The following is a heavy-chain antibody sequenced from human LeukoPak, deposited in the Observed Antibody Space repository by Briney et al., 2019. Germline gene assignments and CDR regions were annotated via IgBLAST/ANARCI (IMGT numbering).Heavy chain of an antibody. CDR2: INGSGGST. CDR3: AKKYSTGLDP. J-gene: IGHJ5*02. V-gene: IGHV3-23*01. CDR1: GFTFSSYW. Sequence: PGGSLRLSCAASGFTFSSYWMSWVRQAPGEGLEWVSDINGSGGSTYYADSVKGRFTISRDNSKNTLYLQMNSLRAEDTAVYYCAKKYSTGLDPWGQGTLVTVSS. D-gene: IGHD1-26*01.